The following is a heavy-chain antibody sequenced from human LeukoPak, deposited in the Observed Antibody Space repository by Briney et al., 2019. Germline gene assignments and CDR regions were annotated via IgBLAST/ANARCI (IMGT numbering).Heavy chain of an antibody. J-gene: IGHJ3*02. D-gene: IGHD5-24*01. Sequence: PGGSLRLSCVASGFTFSNYAMSWVRQAPGQGLEWVANINEDGSDKYYVDSVKGRFTISRDNAKNSVYLQMNGLRAEDTAMYYCARNLRLHTPRTFDIWGQGTMVTVSS. CDR1: GFTFSNYA. CDR3: ARNLRLHTPRTFDI. V-gene: IGHV3-7*05. CDR2: INEDGSDK.